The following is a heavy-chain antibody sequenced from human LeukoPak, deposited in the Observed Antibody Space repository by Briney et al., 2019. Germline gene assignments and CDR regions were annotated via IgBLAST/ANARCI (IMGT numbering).Heavy chain of an antibody. Sequence: AWVKVTFQSSGCTFSSYAISWVRQAPGQGLEWMGRIIPIFGTANYAQKFQGRVTITTDESTSTAYMELSSLRSDDTAVYYCASFIDFDYWGQGTLVTVSS. CDR2: IIPIFGTA. J-gene: IGHJ4*02. CDR3: ASFIDFDY. D-gene: IGHD2-15*01. CDR1: GCTFSSYA. V-gene: IGHV1-69*05.